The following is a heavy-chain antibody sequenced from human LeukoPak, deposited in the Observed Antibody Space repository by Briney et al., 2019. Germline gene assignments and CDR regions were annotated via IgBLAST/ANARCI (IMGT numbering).Heavy chain of an antibody. J-gene: IGHJ4*02. CDR3: ATDSGGDYDY. Sequence: ASVKVPCKVSGYTLTELSMHWVRQAPGKGLEWMGGFDPKDGETIYAQKFQGRVTMTEDTSTDTAYMELSSLRSEDTAVYYCATDSGGDYDYWGQGTLVTVSS. D-gene: IGHD4-17*01. V-gene: IGHV1-24*01. CDR1: GYTLTELS. CDR2: FDPKDGET.